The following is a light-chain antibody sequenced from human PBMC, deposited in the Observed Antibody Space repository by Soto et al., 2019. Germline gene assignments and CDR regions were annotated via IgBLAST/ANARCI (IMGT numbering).Light chain of an antibody. J-gene: IGLJ3*02. CDR2: DIT. Sequence: QSALTQPPSASGSPGQSVTISCTGTSSDIGGYNYVSWYQQHPGRAPKLLIYDITKRPSGVPHRFSDSKSGDTASLTVSGLLAEDEAHYYCSSYTGSNNYWVFGGGTKLTVL. V-gene: IGLV2-8*01. CDR1: SSDIGGYNY. CDR3: SSYTGSNNYWV.